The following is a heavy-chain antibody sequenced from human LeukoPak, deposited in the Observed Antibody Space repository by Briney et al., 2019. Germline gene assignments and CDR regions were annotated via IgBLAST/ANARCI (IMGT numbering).Heavy chain of an antibody. CDR2: IYYSGST. Sequence: SETLSLTCAVSGGAVSSTAYYWGWIRQPPGKGLEWIGSIYYSGSTYYNPSLKSRVTISVDTSKNQFSLKLSSVTAADTAVYYCARHRRSGSYPDYWGQGTLVTVSS. CDR1: GGAVSSTAYY. V-gene: IGHV4-39*01. CDR3: ARHRRSGSYPDY. D-gene: IGHD3-10*01. J-gene: IGHJ4*02.